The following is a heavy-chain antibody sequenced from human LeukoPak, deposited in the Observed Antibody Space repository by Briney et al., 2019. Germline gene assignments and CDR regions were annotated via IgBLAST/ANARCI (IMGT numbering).Heavy chain of an antibody. J-gene: IGHJ4*02. CDR3: AKVRGGWYAPLDY. D-gene: IGHD6-19*01. CDR1: GFTPSSYA. CDR2: ISGSGGRT. V-gene: IGHV3-23*01. Sequence: GGSLRLSCAPSGFTPSSYAMSWVRHAPGTGLEWVSAISGSGGRTYYADSVKGRFTISRDNSKNTLYLQMNSLRADDTAVYYCAKVRGGWYAPLDYWGQGTLVTVSS.